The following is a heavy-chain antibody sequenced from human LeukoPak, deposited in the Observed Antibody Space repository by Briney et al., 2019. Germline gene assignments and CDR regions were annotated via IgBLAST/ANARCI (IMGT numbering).Heavy chain of an antibody. CDR3: ARTDSSSLLDY. J-gene: IGHJ4*02. D-gene: IGHD6-6*01. V-gene: IGHV4-31*03. Sequence: SETLSLTCTVSGGSISSGGYYWSWIRQHPGEGLEGIGYIYYSGSTYYNPSLKSRVTISVDTSKNQFSLKLSSVTAADTAVYYCARTDSSSLLDYWGQGTLVTVSS. CDR1: GGSISSGGYY. CDR2: IYYSGST.